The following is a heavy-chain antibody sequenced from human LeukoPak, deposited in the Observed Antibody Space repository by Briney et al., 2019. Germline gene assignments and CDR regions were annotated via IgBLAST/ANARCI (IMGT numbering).Heavy chain of an antibody. V-gene: IGHV4-59*01. D-gene: IGHD4-17*01. CDR1: GGSINDYY. CDR3: ARVVRGAVTYSCVDP. J-gene: IGHJ5*02. Sequence: SETLSLTCTVSGGSINDYYWTWIPQAPGKALEWIGYISNSGPTDHTPSLKRRVTMSGDTSNNEFSLRLTYVTVADTAMYYCARVVRGAVTYSCVDPWGQGTLVTVSS. CDR2: ISNSGPT.